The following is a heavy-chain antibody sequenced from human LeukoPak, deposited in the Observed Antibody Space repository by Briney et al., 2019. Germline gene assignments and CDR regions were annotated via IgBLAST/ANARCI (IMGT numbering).Heavy chain of an antibody. Sequence: PGRSLRLSCAASGFTFSSYGMHWVRQAPGKGLEWVAVISYDGSNKYYADSVKGRFTISRDNSKNTLYLQMSSLRAEDTAIYYCVKDRWIDYWGQGTLVTVSS. CDR2: ISYDGSNK. CDR3: VKDRWIDY. V-gene: IGHV3-30*18. D-gene: IGHD4-23*01. CDR1: GFTFSSYG. J-gene: IGHJ4*02.